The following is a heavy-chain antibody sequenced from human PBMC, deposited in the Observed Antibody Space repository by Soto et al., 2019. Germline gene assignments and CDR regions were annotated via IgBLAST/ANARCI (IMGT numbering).Heavy chain of an antibody. D-gene: IGHD2-21*02. CDR3: ARARYCGADCYENPYAFDI. Sequence: GGSLRLSCAASGFTFSSYGMHWVRQAPGKGLEWVAVISYDGSNKYYADSVKGRFTISSDNSKDTLYLQMNSLRPEDTAVYYCARARYCGADCYENPYAFDIWGQGTLVTVSS. J-gene: IGHJ3*02. CDR2: ISYDGSNK. V-gene: IGHV3-30*03. CDR1: GFTFSSYG.